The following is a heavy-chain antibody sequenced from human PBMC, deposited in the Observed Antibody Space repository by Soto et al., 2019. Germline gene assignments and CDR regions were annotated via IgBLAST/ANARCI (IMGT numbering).Heavy chain of an antibody. CDR2: ISRYGDFT. D-gene: IGHD3-22*01. V-gene: IGHV3-23*01. CDR1: GFTFNIYA. CDR3: AKDRYLDHDSRGYLFDN. Sequence: EVQLLESGGDLIQPGGSLRLSCAASGFTFNIYAMTWVRQAPGKGLEWVSAISRYGDFTYYADSVEGRFTISRDNSKNTLCLQMTSLRAEDTAVYDCAKDRYLDHDSRGYLFDNWGQGTLVTVSS. J-gene: IGHJ4*02.